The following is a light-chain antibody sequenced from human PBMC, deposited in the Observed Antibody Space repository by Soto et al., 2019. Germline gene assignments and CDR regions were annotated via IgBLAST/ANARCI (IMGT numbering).Light chain of an antibody. CDR1: QSVSSN. CDR2: EAS. J-gene: IGKJ5*01. CDR3: QQRSNWLIT. V-gene: IGKV3-11*01. Sequence: EIVMTQSPTILSVSPGERATLSCRASQSVSSNLAWYQQKPGQAPRLLIYEASNRATGIPARFSGSGSGTDFTLTISSLEPEDFAVYYCQQRSNWLITFGQGTRLEIK.